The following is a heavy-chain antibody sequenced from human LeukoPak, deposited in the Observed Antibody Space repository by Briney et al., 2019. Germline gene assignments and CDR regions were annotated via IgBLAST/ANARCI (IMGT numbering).Heavy chain of an antibody. D-gene: IGHD3-22*01. J-gene: IGHJ6*03. CDR1: GGSISSGSYY. CDR3: ARGRFGIVSYYYMDV. CDR2: IYTSGST. V-gene: IGHV4-61*02. Sequence: SETLSLTCTVSGGSISSGSYYWSWIRQPAWKGLEWIGRIYTSGSTNYNPSLKSRVTISVDTSKNQFSLKLSSVTAADTAVYYCARGRFGIVSYYYMDVWDKGTTVTVSS.